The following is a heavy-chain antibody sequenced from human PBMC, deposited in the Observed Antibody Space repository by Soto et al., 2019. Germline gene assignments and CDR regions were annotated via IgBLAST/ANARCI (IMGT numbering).Heavy chain of an antibody. CDR3: AKVPATIAVAGTFDY. Sequence: EVQLLESGGGLVQPGGSLRLSCAASGFTFSTYGMSWVRQAPGKGLEWVSIISGSGGSTYYADTVKGRFTISRDNSKNTLYLQMSSLRAEDTAVYYCAKVPATIAVAGTFDYWGEGTLVIVSS. V-gene: IGHV3-23*01. CDR2: ISGSGGST. D-gene: IGHD6-19*01. CDR1: GFTFSTYG. J-gene: IGHJ4*02.